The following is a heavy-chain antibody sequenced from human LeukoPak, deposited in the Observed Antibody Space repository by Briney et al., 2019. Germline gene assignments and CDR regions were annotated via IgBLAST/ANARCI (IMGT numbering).Heavy chain of an antibody. CDR3: ARSTPFFNYESSGYYFWFDP. D-gene: IGHD3-22*01. CDR1: GYTFTGHY. CDR2: INLSSGAT. J-gene: IGHJ5*02. V-gene: IGHV1-2*02. Sequence: ASVKVSCKASGYTFTGHYIHWVRQAPAQGLEWMGWINLSSGATNYAQKFQGRVTLTRDTSISTAFMELSRLLSDDTAVYYCARSTPFFNYESSGYYFWFDPWGQGALVTVSS.